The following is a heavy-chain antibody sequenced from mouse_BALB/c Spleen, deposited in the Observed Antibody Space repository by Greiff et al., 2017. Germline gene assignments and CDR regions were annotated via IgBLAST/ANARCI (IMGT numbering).Heavy chain of an antibody. CDR2: ISSGGST. V-gene: IGHV5-6-5*01. CDR1: GFTFSSYA. CDR3: ARGNYGSSYGYWYFDV. D-gene: IGHD1-1*01. J-gene: IGHJ1*01. Sequence: EVKLVESGGGLVKPGGSLKLSCAASGFTFSSYAMSWVRQTPEKRLEWVASISSGGSTYYPDSVKGRFTISRDNARNILYLQMSSLRSEDTAMYYCARGNYGSSYGYWYFDVWGAGTTVTVSS.